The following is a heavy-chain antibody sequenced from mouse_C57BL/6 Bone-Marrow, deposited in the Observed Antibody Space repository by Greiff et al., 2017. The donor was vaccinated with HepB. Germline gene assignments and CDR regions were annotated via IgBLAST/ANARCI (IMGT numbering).Heavy chain of an antibody. J-gene: IGHJ4*01. CDR2: IDPETGGT. Sequence: VQLQQSGAELVRPGASVTLSCKASGYTFTDYEMHWVKQTPVHGLEWIGAIDPETGGTAYNQKFKGKAILTADKSSSTAYMELRSLTSEDSAVYYCTTEGGDARDYWGQGTSVTVSS. CDR1: GYTFTDYE. CDR3: TTEGGDARDY. V-gene: IGHV1-15*01.